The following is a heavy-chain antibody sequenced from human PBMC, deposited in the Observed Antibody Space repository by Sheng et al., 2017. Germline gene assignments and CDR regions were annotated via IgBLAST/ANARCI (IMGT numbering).Heavy chain of an antibody. CDR1: GFTFNNYW. D-gene: IGHD5-12*01. V-gene: IGHV3-7*01. J-gene: IGHJ2*01. CDR3: ARSRWLQLRYFDL. Sequence: EVQLVESGGGLVQPGGSLRLSCAASGFTFNNYWMAWVRQAPEKGLEWVANIKQDGSEKNXVDSVKGRFTISRDNAKNSLYLQMNSLRAEDTAVYYCARSRWLQLRYFDLWGLAPWSLSPQ. CDR2: IKQDGSEK.